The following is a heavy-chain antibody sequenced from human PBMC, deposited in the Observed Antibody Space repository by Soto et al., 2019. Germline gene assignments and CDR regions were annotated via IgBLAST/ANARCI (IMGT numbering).Heavy chain of an antibody. V-gene: IGHV1-2*02. CDR2: INPNSGGT. Sequence: GASVKVSCKASGYTFTGYYMHWVRQAPGQGLEWMGWINPNSGGTNYAQKFQGRVTMTRDTSISTAYMELGRLRSDDTAVYYCARGEITIFGVEYYYYGMDVWGQGTTVTVSS. CDR3: ARGEITIFGVEYYYYGMDV. J-gene: IGHJ6*02. CDR1: GYTFTGYY. D-gene: IGHD3-3*01.